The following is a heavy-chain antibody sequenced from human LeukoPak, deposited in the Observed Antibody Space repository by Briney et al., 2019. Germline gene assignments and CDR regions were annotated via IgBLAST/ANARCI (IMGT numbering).Heavy chain of an antibody. CDR3: ARTSRGGDFDY. Sequence: SETLSLTCAVSGGPLTSYYWSWIRQPPGKGLEWIGFIYYRGSTNYNPSLKSRVTISVDTSKNQFSLKLSSVTAADTAVYYCARTSRGGDFDYWGQGTLVTVSS. CDR2: IYYRGST. V-gene: IGHV4-59*01. CDR1: GGPLTSYY. J-gene: IGHJ4*02. D-gene: IGHD5-24*01.